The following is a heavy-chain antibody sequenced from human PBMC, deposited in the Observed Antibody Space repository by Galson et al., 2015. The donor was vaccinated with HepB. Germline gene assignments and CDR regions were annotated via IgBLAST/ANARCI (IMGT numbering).Heavy chain of an antibody. CDR1: GFTFSSYG. CDR3: AKCSSSSNYYYGMDV. J-gene: IGHJ6*02. V-gene: IGHV3-33*06. D-gene: IGHD6-6*01. CDR2: TWYDGSNK. Sequence: SLRLSCAASGFTFSSYGMHWVRQAPGKGLEWVAVTWYDGSNKYYADSVKGRFTISRDNSKNTLYLQMNSLRAEDTAVYYCAKCSSSSNYYYGMDVWGQGTTVTVSS.